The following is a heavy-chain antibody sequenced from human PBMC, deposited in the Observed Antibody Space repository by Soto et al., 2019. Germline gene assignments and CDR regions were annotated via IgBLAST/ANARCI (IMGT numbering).Heavy chain of an antibody. CDR3: ADEGNGLGKDLDY. J-gene: IGHJ4*02. D-gene: IGHD3-10*01. CDR2: ISYSDGGT. Sequence: EVQLLESGGGLVQPGGSLRLSCAASGFTLSNYGVSWVRQAPGKGLEWVAAISYSDGGTYYADSVKGRFTISRDNFKNTLYLQMNNLRAEDTALYYCADEGNGLGKDLDYWGQGTLVTVSS. CDR1: GFTLSNYG. V-gene: IGHV3-23*01.